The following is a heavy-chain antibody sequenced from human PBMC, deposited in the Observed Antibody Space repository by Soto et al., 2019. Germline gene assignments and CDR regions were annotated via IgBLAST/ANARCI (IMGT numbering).Heavy chain of an antibody. J-gene: IGHJ4*02. CDR1: GFSITSHF. CDR3: ARDWLYSRGLDF. Sequence: QVQLVQSGAEVKKPGASVTVACKASGFSITSHFMHWLRQAPGQGCEWVGIISPGGDATKSAKKFQGSVTITPATSTSTVYLELSSLKFEDTAVYYCARDWLYSRGLDFWGQGTLVTVSS. CDR2: ISPGGDAT. D-gene: IGHD6-19*01. V-gene: IGHV1-46*01.